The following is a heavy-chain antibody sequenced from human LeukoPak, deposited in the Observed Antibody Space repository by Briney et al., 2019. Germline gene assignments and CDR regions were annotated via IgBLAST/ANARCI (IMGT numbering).Heavy chain of an antibody. V-gene: IGHV3-74*01. CDR3: ARAEQLLLDY. J-gene: IGHJ4*02. CDR2: INSDGSSR. Sequence: GGSLRLSCAASGFTFSNYWMHWVRQAPGKGLVWVSRINSDGSSRNYADSVKGRFTIYRDNSKNTLYLQMNSLRVEDTAVYYCARAEQLLLDYWGQGTLVTVSS. D-gene: IGHD6-6*01. CDR1: GFTFSNYW.